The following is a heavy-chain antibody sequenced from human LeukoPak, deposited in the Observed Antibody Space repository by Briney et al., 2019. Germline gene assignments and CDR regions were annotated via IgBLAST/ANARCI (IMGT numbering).Heavy chain of an antibody. J-gene: IGHJ6*03. Sequence: SETLSLTCTVSGGSISSYYWSWIRQPAGKGLEWIGRIYTSGSTNYNPSLKSRVTMSVDTSKNQFSLKLSSVTAADTAVYYCARDSRVDDYVWGSYVYYYYYMDVWGKGTTVTISS. D-gene: IGHD3-16*01. V-gene: IGHV4-4*07. CDR3: ARDSRVDDYVWGSYVYYYYYMDV. CDR2: IYTSGST. CDR1: GGSISSYY.